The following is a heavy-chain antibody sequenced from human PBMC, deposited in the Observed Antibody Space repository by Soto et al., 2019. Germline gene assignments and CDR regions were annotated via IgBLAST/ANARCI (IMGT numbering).Heavy chain of an antibody. Sequence: PSETLSLTCTVSGGSISSISYYWGWIRQPPGKGLEWIGSIYYSGSTYYNPSLKSRVTISVDTSKNQFSLKLSSVTAADTAMYYCARQIRVAATPPPNWFDPWGQGTLVTVSS. CDR1: GGSISSISYY. J-gene: IGHJ5*02. V-gene: IGHV4-39*01. D-gene: IGHD2-15*01. CDR3: ARQIRVAATPPPNWFDP. CDR2: IYYSGST.